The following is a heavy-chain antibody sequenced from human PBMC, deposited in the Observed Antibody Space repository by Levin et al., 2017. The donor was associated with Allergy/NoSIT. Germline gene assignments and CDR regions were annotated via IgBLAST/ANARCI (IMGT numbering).Heavy chain of an antibody. D-gene: IGHD3-10*01. CDR1: GFTFSSYA. V-gene: IGHV3-30*04. J-gene: IGHJ6*02. CDR3: ARDLYYYGSGSYSGMDV. CDR2: ISYDGSNK. Sequence: GGSLRLSCAASGFTFSSYAMHWVRQAPGKGLEWVAVISYDGSNKYYADSVKGRFTISRDNSKNTLYLQMNSLRAEDTAVYYCARDLYYYGSGSYSGMDVWGQGTTVTVSS.